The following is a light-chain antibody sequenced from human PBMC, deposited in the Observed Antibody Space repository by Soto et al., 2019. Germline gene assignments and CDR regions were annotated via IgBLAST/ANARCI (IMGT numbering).Light chain of an antibody. V-gene: IGKV1-6*01. J-gene: IGKJ1*01. CDR3: LQDYNYPRT. CDR2: DAS. Sequence: AIQMTQSPCSLSASVGDRVTITCRASQGIRNDLGWYQQKAGKAPKILIYDASSLESGVPSRFSGSGSGTDFTLTISSLQPEDFATYSCLQDYNYPRTFGQGTKVEIK. CDR1: QGIRND.